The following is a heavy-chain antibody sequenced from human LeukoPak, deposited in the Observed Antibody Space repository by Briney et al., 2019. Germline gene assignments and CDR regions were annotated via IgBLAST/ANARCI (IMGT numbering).Heavy chain of an antibody. Sequence: GGSLRLSCAASGFTFSSYAMSWVRQAPGKGLEWVSGISGSGGSTYYADSVKGRFAISRDNSKNTLFLQMNSLRAEDTAVYYCAKDTDYGGFTYFDYWGQGTLVTVSS. J-gene: IGHJ4*02. D-gene: IGHD4-23*01. CDR3: AKDTDYGGFTYFDY. CDR1: GFTFSSYA. V-gene: IGHV3-23*01. CDR2: ISGSGGST.